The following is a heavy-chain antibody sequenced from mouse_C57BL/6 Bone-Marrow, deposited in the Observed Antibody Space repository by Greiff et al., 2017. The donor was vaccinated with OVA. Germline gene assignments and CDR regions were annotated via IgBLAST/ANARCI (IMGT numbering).Heavy chain of an antibody. J-gene: IGHJ4*01. D-gene: IGHD1-1*01. Sequence: QVQLQQPGAELVKPGASVKMSCKASGYTFTSYWITWVKQRPGQGLEWIGDIYPGSGSTNYNEKFKSKATLTVDTSSSTAYMQLSSLTSEDSAVYYCARLGKIYYYGSSLYYYAMDYWGQGTSVTVSS. V-gene: IGHV1-55*01. CDR3: ARLGKIYYYGSSLYYYAMDY. CDR1: GYTFTSYW. CDR2: IYPGSGST.